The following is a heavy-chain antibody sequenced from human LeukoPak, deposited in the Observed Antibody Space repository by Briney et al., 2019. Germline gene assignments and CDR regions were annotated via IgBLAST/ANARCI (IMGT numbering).Heavy chain of an antibody. CDR1: GGSISSYY. Sequence: SETLSLTCPVSGGSISSYYWSWIRQPPGKGLEWIGYIYYSGSTNYNPSLKSRVTISVDTSKNQFSLKLSSVTAADTAVYYCARSKYSGSYKEFDYWGQGTLVTVSS. J-gene: IGHJ4*02. CDR2: IYYSGST. D-gene: IGHD1-26*01. CDR3: ARSKYSGSYKEFDY. V-gene: IGHV4-59*01.